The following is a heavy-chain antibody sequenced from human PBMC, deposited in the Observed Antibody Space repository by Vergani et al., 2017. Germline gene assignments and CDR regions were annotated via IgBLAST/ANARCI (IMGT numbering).Heavy chain of an antibody. Sequence: EVQLVESGGGLVKPGGSLRVSCVASGFTFSSYSMTWVRQAPGKGLEWVSSLSGSSAYIYYADSVKGRFTISRDNAENSLYLQMNSLRAEDTAVYYCAREYCTSIICFQHYNYMDVWGKGTTVTVSS. D-gene: IGHD2-2*01. CDR3: AREYCTSIICFQHYNYMDV. J-gene: IGHJ6*03. CDR2: LSGSSAYI. V-gene: IGHV3-21*02. CDR1: GFTFSSYS.